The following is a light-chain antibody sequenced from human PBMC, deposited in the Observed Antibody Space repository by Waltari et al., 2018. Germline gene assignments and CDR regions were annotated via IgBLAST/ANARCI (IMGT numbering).Light chain of an antibody. J-gene: IGKJ4*01. CDR1: QSISK. CDR3: QQYNSYPLT. V-gene: IGKV1-5*03. CDR2: KAA. Sequence: IQMTQSPSTLSSSLGDRVTIACLASQSISKLASYQQKPGKAPNLLIYKAATLQSGVPSRFSGSGYGTEFTLTISSLQPDDFATYYCQQYNSYPLTFGGGTKVEIK.